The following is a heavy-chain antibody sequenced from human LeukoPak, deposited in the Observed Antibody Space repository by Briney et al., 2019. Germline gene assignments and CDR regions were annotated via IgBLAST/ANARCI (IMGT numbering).Heavy chain of an antibody. CDR2: INPNSGGT. Sequence: ASVKVSCKASGGTISSYAIMWVRQAPGQGLEWMGWINPNSGGTNYAQKFQGRVTTTRDTSISAAYMELSRLKSDDTAVYYCARNLWFGESSDAFNIWGQGTMVTVSS. CDR1: GGTISSYA. CDR3: ARNLWFGESSDAFNI. D-gene: IGHD3-10*01. J-gene: IGHJ3*02. V-gene: IGHV1-2*02.